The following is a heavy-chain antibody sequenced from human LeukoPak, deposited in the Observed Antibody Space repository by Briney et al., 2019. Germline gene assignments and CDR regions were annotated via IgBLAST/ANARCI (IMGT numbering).Heavy chain of an antibody. D-gene: IGHD3-22*01. CDR2: TSGSGGST. CDR3: AKLTLAYYDSSGYYFNDAFDI. J-gene: IGHJ3*02. V-gene: IGHV3-23*01. CDR1: GFTFSSYA. Sequence: GGSLRLFCTASGFTFSSYAMSWVRQAPGKGLEWVSATSGSGGSTYYADSVKGRFTISRDNSKNTLYLQMNSLRAEDTAVYYCAKLTLAYYDSSGYYFNDAFDIWGQGTMVTVSS.